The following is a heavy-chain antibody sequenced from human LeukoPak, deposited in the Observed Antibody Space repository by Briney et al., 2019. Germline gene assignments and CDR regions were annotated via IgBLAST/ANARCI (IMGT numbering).Heavy chain of an antibody. CDR3: AREIFGDHSADY. Sequence: PSETLSLTCTVSGGSINNYYWSWIRQPPGKGLEWIAYISYSGSTNYDPSLKSRVTISVDTSKNQFSLKLSSVTAADTAVYYCAREIFGDHSADYWGQGTLVTVSS. CDR2: ISYSGST. J-gene: IGHJ4*02. V-gene: IGHV4-59*12. CDR1: GGSINNYY. D-gene: IGHD3-3*01.